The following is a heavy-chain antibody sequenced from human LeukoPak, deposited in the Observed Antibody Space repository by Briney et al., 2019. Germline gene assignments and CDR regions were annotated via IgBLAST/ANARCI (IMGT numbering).Heavy chain of an antibody. D-gene: IGHD5-18*01. CDR2: INRSGST. CDR3: ARGTAWIQLWFSSNYFDY. Sequence: SETLSLTCAVYGGSFSGYYWSWIRQPPGKGLEWIGEINRSGSTNYNPSLKSRVTISVDTSKNQFSLKLSSVTAADTAVYYCARGTAWIQLWFSSNYFDYWGQGTLVTVSS. CDR1: GGSFSGYY. J-gene: IGHJ4*02. V-gene: IGHV4-34*01.